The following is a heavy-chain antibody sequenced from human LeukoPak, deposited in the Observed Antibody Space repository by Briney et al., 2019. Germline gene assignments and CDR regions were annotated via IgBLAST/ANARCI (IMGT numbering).Heavy chain of an antibody. CDR1: GFTFTNYA. CDR2: ISASGGST. CDR3: ANNWNMDY. V-gene: IGHV3-23*01. D-gene: IGHD1/OR15-1a*01. J-gene: IGHJ4*02. Sequence: GGSLRLSCAASGFTFTNYAMTWVCQAPGKGLEWVSGISASGGSTYYADSVKGRFTISRDNSRNKIYLQMNSLRAEDTAVYYCANNWNMDYWGQGTLVTVSS.